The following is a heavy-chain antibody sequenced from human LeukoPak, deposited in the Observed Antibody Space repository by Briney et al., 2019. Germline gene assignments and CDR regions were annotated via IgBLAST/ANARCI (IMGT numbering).Heavy chain of an antibody. CDR2: INPNSGVT. Sequence: ASVKVSCKASGYTFTGYYIHWVRQAPGQGLEWMGWINPNSGVTHYPQKFQGRVTMTRDTSIRTAYMEVSSLRSDDTAVYYCARDYYDSSGYYIGYWGQGTLVTVSS. D-gene: IGHD3-22*01. J-gene: IGHJ4*02. CDR1: GYTFTGYY. V-gene: IGHV1-2*02. CDR3: ARDYYDSSGYYIGY.